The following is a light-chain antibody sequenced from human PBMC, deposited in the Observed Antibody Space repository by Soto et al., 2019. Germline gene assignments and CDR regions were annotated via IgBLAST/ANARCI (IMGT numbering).Light chain of an antibody. Sequence: QSVLTQPPSASGSPGQSVTISCAGTSSDVGFYNYVSWYQQHPGKAPKLIISEVSQRPSGVPDRFSGSKSGNTASLTASGLQAEDEADYYCSSYAGTNNLVFGTGTKLTVL. CDR2: EVS. V-gene: IGLV2-8*01. J-gene: IGLJ1*01. CDR1: SSDVGFYNY. CDR3: SSYAGTNNLV.